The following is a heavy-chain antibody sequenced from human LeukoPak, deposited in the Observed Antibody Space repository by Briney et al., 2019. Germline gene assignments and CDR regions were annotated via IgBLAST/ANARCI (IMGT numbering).Heavy chain of an antibody. CDR2: IYHSGST. CDR3: ARGSYTSSWYGVH. D-gene: IGHD6-13*01. CDR1: GYSISSGYY. J-gene: IGHJ4*02. Sequence: SETLSLTCTVSGYSISSGYYWGWIRQPPGKGLEWIGSIYHSGSTYYNPSLKSRVTISVDTSKNQFSLKLSSVTAADTAVYYCARGSYTSSWYGVHWGQGTLVTVSS. V-gene: IGHV4-38-2*02.